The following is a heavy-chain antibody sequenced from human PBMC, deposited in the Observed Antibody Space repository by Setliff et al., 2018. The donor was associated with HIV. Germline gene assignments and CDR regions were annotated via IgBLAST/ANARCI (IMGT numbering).Heavy chain of an antibody. D-gene: IGHD3-3*01. CDR3: ARVFYDATEYYAPLFDY. CDR2: IYYSGST. V-gene: IGHV4-59*01. Sequence: SETLSLTCTVSGGSISSYYWSWIRQPPGKGLEWIGYIYYSGSTNYNPSLKSRVTISVDTSKNQFSLKLSSVTAADTAVYYCARVFYDATEYYAPLFDYWGQGTLVTVSS. J-gene: IGHJ4*02. CDR1: GGSISSYY.